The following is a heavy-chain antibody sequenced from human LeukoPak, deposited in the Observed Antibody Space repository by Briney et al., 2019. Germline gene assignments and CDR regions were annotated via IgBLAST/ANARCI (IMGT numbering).Heavy chain of an antibody. Sequence: PSETLSLTCAVSGGSISSSNWWSWVRQPPGKGLEWIGEIYHSGSTNYNPSLKSRVTISVDTSKNQFSLKLSSVTAADTAVYYCAGGIAVAGTLEYYYGMDVWGQGTTVTVSS. CDR2: IYHSGST. CDR3: AGGIAVAGTLEYYYGMDV. J-gene: IGHJ6*02. D-gene: IGHD6-19*01. V-gene: IGHV4-4*02. CDR1: GGSISSSNW.